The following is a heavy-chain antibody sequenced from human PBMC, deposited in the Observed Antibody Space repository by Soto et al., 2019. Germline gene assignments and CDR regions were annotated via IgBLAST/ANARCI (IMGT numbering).Heavy chain of an antibody. V-gene: IGHV3-33*01. CDR2: IWYDGSNK. CDR1: GFTFSSYG. J-gene: IGHJ6*02. Sequence: GGSLRLSCAASGFTFSSYGMHWVRQAPGKGLEWVAVIWYDGSNKYYADSVKGRFTISRDNSKNTLYLQMNSLRAEDTAVYYCARGGPSNYYYYGMDVWGQGTTVTVSS. CDR3: ARGGPSNYYYYGMDV. D-gene: IGHD3-16*01.